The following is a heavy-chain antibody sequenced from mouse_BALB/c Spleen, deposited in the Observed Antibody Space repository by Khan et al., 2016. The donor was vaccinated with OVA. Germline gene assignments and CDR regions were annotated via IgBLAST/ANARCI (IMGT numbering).Heavy chain of an antibody. D-gene: IGHD2-14*01. Sequence: QVQLKQSGPGLVQPSQSLSITCTVSGFSLTTYGIHWVRQSPGKGLEWLGVIWRGGTTDYNAAFISRMSITKDNSKSQVFFKMNSLPADDTAMYYCARNSYMYDFTYWGQGTLVTVSA. CDR2: IWRGGTT. V-gene: IGHV2-2*01. J-gene: IGHJ3*01. CDR3: ARNSYMYDFTY. CDR1: GFSLTTYG.